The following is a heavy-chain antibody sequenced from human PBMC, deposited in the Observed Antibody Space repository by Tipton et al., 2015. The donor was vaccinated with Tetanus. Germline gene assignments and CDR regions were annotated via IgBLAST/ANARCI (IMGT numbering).Heavy chain of an antibody. V-gene: IGHV4-59*01. Sequence: TLSLTCTVSGGSLRSYYWSWIRQSPGKGLEWLGYIYFSGHTKYNPSLQSRVTFSLDTSQNQVSLQLTSVTAADTAVYYCARTAIFGVITYRAFDLWGHGTMVTVSS. CDR1: GGSLRSYY. CDR2: IYFSGHT. CDR3: ARTAIFGVITYRAFDL. D-gene: IGHD3-3*01. J-gene: IGHJ3*01.